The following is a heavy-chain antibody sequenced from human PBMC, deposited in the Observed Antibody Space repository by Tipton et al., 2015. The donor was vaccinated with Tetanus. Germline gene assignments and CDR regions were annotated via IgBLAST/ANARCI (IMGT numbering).Heavy chain of an antibody. V-gene: IGHV3-30-3*01. J-gene: IGHJ6*02. CDR3: ARGFGVVGGGMDV. D-gene: IGHD3-10*01. CDR1: GFTFSSYA. CDR2: ISYDGSNK. Sequence: SLRLSCAASGFTFSSYAMHWVRQAPGKGLEWVAVISYDGSNKYYADSVKGRFTISRDNSKNTLYLQMNSLRAEDTAVYYCARGFGVVGGGMDVWGQGTTVTVSS.